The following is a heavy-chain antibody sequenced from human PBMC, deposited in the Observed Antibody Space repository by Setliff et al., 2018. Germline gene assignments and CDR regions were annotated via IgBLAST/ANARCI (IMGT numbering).Heavy chain of an antibody. CDR1: GYAFTTYA. CDR3: ARGSRFGTMLYKGDYYMDV. V-gene: IGHV7-4-1*02. CDR2: INXXXXXX. J-gene: IGHJ6*03. D-gene: IGHD3-10*02. Sequence: RASVKVSCKASGYAFTTYAITWMRQAPGQGLEYMGWINXXXXXXXXXXXFTGRFXXYLDTAVSTAYLQISSLKAEDTALYYCARGSRFGTMLYKGDYYMDVWVKGTTVTVSS.